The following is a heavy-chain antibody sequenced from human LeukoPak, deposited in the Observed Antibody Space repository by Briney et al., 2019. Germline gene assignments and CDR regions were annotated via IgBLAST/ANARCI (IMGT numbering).Heavy chain of an antibody. CDR3: ATLGGDFDY. D-gene: IGHD3-16*01. J-gene: IGHJ4*02. Sequence: TGGSLRLPCAASGFTFDDYAMHWVRQAPGKGLEWVSGISWNSGSIGYADSVKGRFTISRDNAKNSLYLQMNSLRAEDMALYYCATLGGDFDYWGQGTLVTVSS. V-gene: IGHV3-9*03. CDR2: ISWNSGSI. CDR1: GFTFDDYA.